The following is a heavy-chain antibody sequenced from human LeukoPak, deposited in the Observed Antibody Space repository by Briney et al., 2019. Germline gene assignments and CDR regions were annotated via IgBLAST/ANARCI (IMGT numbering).Heavy chain of an antibody. CDR3: ATILRGYNYGSGYFDY. J-gene: IGHJ4*02. CDR2: VYYTGST. V-gene: IGHV4-59*01. D-gene: IGHD5-18*01. CDR1: GGSMNNYY. Sequence: SETLSLTCTVSGGSMNNYYWTWIRQTPERGLEWIGYVYYTGSTKYNPSLKSRATISLNTSKKQFFLKVTSVTAADTAVYYCATILRGYNYGSGYFDYWGQGTRVIVSS.